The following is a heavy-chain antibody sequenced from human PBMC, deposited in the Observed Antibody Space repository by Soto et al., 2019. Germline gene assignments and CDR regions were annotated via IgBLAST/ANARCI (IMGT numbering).Heavy chain of an antibody. CDR1: GGTFSSYA. Sequence: QVQLVQSGAEVKKPGSSVKVSCKASGGTFSSYAISWVRQAPGQGLEWMGGSIPIFGTANYAQKFQGRVTITADESTSTDYMELSSLRSEDTAVYYCASPGIAVAGTAGYYYYGMDVWGQGTTVTVSS. CDR3: ASPGIAVAGTAGYYYYGMDV. CDR2: SIPIFGTA. J-gene: IGHJ6*02. D-gene: IGHD6-19*01. V-gene: IGHV1-69*01.